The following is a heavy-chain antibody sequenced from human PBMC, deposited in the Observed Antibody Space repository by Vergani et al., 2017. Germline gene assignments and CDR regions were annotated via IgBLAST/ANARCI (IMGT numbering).Heavy chain of an antibody. CDR2: ISFDGNKK. J-gene: IGHJ6*02. Sequence: QVRLVESGGGVVQPGRSLRLSCAASGFSFTSYGMHWVRQPPGKGLEWVATISFDGNKKDYTEAVRGRFTISRDNAKNSLYLQMNSLRAEDTAVYYCARAPGGNYYDSSGYYYYYGMDVWGQGTTVTVSS. CDR3: ARAPGGNYYDSSGYYYYYGMDV. D-gene: IGHD3-22*01. CDR1: GFSFTSYG. V-gene: IGHV3-30*03.